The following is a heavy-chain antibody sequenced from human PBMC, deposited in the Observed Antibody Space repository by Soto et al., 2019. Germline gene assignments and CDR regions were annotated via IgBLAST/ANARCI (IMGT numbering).Heavy chain of an antibody. CDR1: GFTFSGYN. J-gene: IGHJ4*02. V-gene: IGHV3-11*01. CDR2: ITSSGSNT. D-gene: IGHD2-2*01. CDR3: AMSSTTASAQAFAH. Sequence: QVQLVESGGGLVKPGGSLRLSCAASGFTFSGYNMSWIRQAPGKGLEWVSYITSSGSNTFDAESVKGRFTISRDNTMNVLNLQMNSLCADVASGFYWAMSSTTASAQAFAHWGQGTLVTVSS.